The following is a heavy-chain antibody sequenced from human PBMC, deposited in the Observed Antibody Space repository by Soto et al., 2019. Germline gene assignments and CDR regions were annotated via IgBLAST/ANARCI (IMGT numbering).Heavy chain of an antibody. CDR3: ARDLVDCSSTSCYDYYYYGMDV. J-gene: IGHJ6*02. Sequence: PGGSLRLSCAASGFTFSSYWISWVRQAPGKGLEWVANIKQDGSEKYYVDSVKGRFTISRDNAKNSLYLQMNSLRAEDTAVYYCARDLVDCSSTSCYDYYYYGMDVWGQGTTVTVSS. V-gene: IGHV3-7*01. CDR2: IKQDGSEK. CDR1: GFTFSSYW. D-gene: IGHD2-2*01.